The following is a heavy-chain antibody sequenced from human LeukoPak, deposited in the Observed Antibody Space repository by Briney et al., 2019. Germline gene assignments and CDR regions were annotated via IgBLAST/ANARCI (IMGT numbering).Heavy chain of an antibody. CDR3: AREGGNGGFDY. J-gene: IGHJ4*02. CDR2: IIPNTGGT. D-gene: IGHD2-15*01. Sequence: ASVKDSCKASNYIFTAYYIHWLRQAPGQGLEWMGWIIPNTGGTNNAQELQGRVTMTSDASITTVYMEMSSLKFDDTAIYYCAREGGNGGFDYWGQGTLVTVSS. CDR1: NYIFTAYY. V-gene: IGHV1-2*02.